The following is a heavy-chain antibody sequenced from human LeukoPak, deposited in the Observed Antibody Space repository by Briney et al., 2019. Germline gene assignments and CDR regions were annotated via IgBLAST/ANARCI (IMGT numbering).Heavy chain of an antibody. J-gene: IGHJ6*02. V-gene: IGHV4-31*03. Sequence: SETLPLTCTVSGGSISSGGYYWSWLRQHPGEGLEWIGYIYYSGSIYYNPSLKSRVTISVDTSKNQFSLKLSSVTAADTAVYYCARFSSYYGMDVWGQGTTVTVSS. D-gene: IGHD6-13*01. CDR3: ARFSSYYGMDV. CDR1: GGSISSGGYY. CDR2: IYYSGSI.